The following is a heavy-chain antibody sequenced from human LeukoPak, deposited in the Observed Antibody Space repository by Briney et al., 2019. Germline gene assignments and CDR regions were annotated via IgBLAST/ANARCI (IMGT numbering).Heavy chain of an antibody. V-gene: IGHV4-59*01. D-gene: IGHD1-26*01. CDR3: ASTYSNLASFDY. CDR1: GGSISSYY. Sequence: SETLSLTCTVSGGSISSYYWSWIRQPPGKGLEWFGYIHYSGSTNYNPSLKSRVTTSVDTSKSQFSLKLSSVTAADTAVYYCASTYSNLASFDYWGQGTLVTVSS. CDR2: IHYSGST. J-gene: IGHJ4*02.